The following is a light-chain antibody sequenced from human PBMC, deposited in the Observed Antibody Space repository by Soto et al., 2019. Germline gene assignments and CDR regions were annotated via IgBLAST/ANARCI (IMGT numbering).Light chain of an antibody. J-gene: IGLJ2*01. CDR2: EGG. CDR1: TSDLGSYSL. Sequence: QSVLTQPASVSGSPGQSITISCTGPTSDLGSYSLVSWYQHHPGKAPKLILYEGGKRPSGVSARFSGSNSGNTASLTISGLQAEDEADYYCCSYAGTASVVLGGGTKLTVL. V-gene: IGLV2-23*01. CDR3: CSYAGTASVV.